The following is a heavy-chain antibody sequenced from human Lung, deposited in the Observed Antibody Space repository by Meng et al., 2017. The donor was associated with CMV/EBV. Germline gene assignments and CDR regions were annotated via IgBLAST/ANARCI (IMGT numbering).Heavy chain of an antibody. D-gene: IGHD6-6*01. CDR3: APSIVSSSSGEGY. J-gene: IGHJ4*02. Sequence: ESLMISFASSGFTFSSYSMNWVRQAPGKGREWVSSISISSSYIDYEDSVKGRFTIFRHNAKNLLYLQMNTVSAEDTAVYYCAPSIVSSSSGEGYWGQGTLVTVSS. CDR2: ISISSSYI. V-gene: IGHV3-21*01. CDR1: GFTFSSYS.